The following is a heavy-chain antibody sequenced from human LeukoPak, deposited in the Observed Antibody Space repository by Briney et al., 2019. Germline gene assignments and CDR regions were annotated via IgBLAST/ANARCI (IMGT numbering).Heavy chain of an antibody. CDR3: ARAVGYSGYDYYYYYYMDV. CDR2: IYTSGST. CDR1: GGSISSGSYY. Sequence: PSQTLSLTCTVSGGSISSGSYYWSWIRQPAGKGLEWIGRIYTSGSTNYNPSLKSRVTISVDTSKNQFSLKLSSVTAADTAVYYCARAVGYSGYDYYYYYYMDVWGKGTTVTVSS. D-gene: IGHD5-12*01. V-gene: IGHV4-61*02. J-gene: IGHJ6*03.